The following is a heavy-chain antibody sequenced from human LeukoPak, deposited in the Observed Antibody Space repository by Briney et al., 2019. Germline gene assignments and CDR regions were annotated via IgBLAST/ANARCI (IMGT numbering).Heavy chain of an antibody. CDR3: AKEAWVGSGPFDY. V-gene: IGHV3-23*01. D-gene: IGHD2-15*01. Sequence: ETLSLTCTVSGYSISSGYYWGWIRQPPGKGLEWVSAISGSGGSTYYADSVKGRFTISRDNSKNTLYLQMNSLRAEDTAVYYCAKEAWVGSGPFDYWGQGTLVTVSS. J-gene: IGHJ4*02. CDR2: ISGSGGST. CDR1: GYSISSGYY.